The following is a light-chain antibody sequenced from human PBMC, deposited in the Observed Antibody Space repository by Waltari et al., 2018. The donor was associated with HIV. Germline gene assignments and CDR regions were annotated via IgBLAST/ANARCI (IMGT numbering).Light chain of an antibody. CDR3: QQYGTSPRT. V-gene: IGKV3-20*01. J-gene: IGKJ1*01. CDR1: QSVRNTY. Sequence: EIVLTQSPVTLSLSPGERATLSCRASQSVRNTYLAWYQQKPGQAPRLLIYGASSRATGIPDRFSGSESGTDFTLTISGLEPEDFAVYYCQQYGTSPRTFGQGTKVEIK. CDR2: GAS.